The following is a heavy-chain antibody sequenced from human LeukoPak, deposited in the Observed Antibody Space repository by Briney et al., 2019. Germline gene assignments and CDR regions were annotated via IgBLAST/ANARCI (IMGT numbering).Heavy chain of an antibody. CDR2: ISSSSSCI. D-gene: IGHD6-19*01. Sequence: PGGSLRLSCAASGFTFSSYSMDWVRQAPGKGLEWVSSISSSSSCIYYADSVKGRFTISRDNAKNSLYLQMNSLRAEDMAVYYCARGTSSGWSYFDYWGQGTLVTVSS. V-gene: IGHV3-21*01. CDR1: GFTFSSYS. CDR3: ARGTSSGWSYFDY. J-gene: IGHJ4*02.